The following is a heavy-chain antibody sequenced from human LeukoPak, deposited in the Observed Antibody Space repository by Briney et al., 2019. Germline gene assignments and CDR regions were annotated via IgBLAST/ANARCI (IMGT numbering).Heavy chain of an antibody. CDR2: IGGSGDNT. Sequence: PGGSLRLSCAASGFTFSSYAMSWVRQAPGEGLEWVSSIGGSGDNTYYADSVKGRFTISRDNSRNTLYLQTNSLRAEDTAVYYCARDSAPYRLFDYWGQGILVTVSS. CDR3: ARDSAPYRLFDY. CDR1: GFTFSSYA. J-gene: IGHJ4*02. D-gene: IGHD4-11*01. V-gene: IGHV3-23*01.